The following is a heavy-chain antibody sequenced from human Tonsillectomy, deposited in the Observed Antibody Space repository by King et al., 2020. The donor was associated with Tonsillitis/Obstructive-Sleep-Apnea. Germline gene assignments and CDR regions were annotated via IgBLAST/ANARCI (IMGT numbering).Heavy chain of an antibody. CDR2: IRISTI. CDR3: ARDHDWAFDY. Sequence: VQLVESGGGLVQPGGSLRLSCAAPGFTFSRYSMNWVRQAPGKGWEGGSYIRISTITYADSVKGRFTNSRDNAKNSLYLQMDRLRDEDTALYYCARDHDWAFDYWGQGTLVTVSS. D-gene: IGHD3-9*01. J-gene: IGHJ4*02. V-gene: IGHV3-48*02. CDR1: GFTFSRYS.